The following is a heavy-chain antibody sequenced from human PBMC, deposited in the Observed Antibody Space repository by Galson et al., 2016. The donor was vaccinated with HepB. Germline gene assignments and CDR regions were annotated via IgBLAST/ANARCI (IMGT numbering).Heavy chain of an antibody. CDR3: AKATGGDYFFQH. Sequence: SLRLSCAASGFTFEDFVLHWVRQAPGKGLEWISLVNWDGSATFYADSVKGRFTISRDNTKNSLYLEMTSLTTDGTALYFCAKATGGDYFFQHWGQGSLVTVSS. J-gene: IGHJ4*02. CDR2: VNWDGSAT. CDR1: GFTFEDFV. D-gene: IGHD2/OR15-2a*01. V-gene: IGHV3-43D*03.